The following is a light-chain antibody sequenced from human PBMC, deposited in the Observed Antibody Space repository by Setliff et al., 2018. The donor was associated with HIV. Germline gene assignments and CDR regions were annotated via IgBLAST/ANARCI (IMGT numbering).Light chain of an antibody. V-gene: IGLV1-51*02. Sequence: QSVLTQPPSVSAAPGQKVTISCSGSNSNIGNNYISWYQQLAGTAPKLLIYENNKRPSGTPDRFSGSKSGTSATLGIAGLQTGDEADYYCGTWDSSLSAPVFGGGTK. CDR1: NSNIGNNY. CDR3: GTWDSSLSAPV. J-gene: IGLJ3*02. CDR2: ENN.